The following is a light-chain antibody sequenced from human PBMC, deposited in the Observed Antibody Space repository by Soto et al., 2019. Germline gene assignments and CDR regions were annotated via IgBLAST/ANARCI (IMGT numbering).Light chain of an antibody. CDR2: AAS. Sequence: DIQVTQKPFSLSASVGDRVTMTCRPSQSISIFLNWYQQKPGKAPKLLIYAASNLQSGVPSRFSGSTSGTDFTLTISSLQPEDFATYYCQQSYSTPPAFAQGTNVDI. V-gene: IGKV1-39*01. CDR1: QSISIF. CDR3: QQSYSTPPA. J-gene: IGKJ1*01.